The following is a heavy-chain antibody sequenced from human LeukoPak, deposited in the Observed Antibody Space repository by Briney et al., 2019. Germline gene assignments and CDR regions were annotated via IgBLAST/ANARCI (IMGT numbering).Heavy chain of an antibody. Sequence: PGXSLRLSCAASGFTFSDYYMSWIRQAPGKGLEWVSYISISGIPIFYSDSVKRRFTISRATAKISLYLQMNSLRAEDTAVYYCARVVVVVAAQYYYFDYWGQGTLVTVSS. CDR2: ISISGIPI. CDR3: ARVVVVVAAQYYYFDY. V-gene: IGHV3-11*04. J-gene: IGHJ4*02. D-gene: IGHD2-15*01. CDR1: GFTFSDYY.